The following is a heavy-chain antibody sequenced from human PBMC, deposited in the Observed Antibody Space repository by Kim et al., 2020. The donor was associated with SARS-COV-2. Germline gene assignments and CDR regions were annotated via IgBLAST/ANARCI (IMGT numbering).Heavy chain of an antibody. D-gene: IGHD3-22*01. V-gene: IGHV1-18*04. Sequence: ASVKVSCKASGYTFTSYGISWVRQAPGQGLEWMGWISAYNGNTNYAQKLQGRVTMTTDTSTSTAYMELRSLRSDDTAVYYCVRSIGWGYYDSSGYPFDYWGQGTLVTVSS. J-gene: IGHJ4*02. CDR1: GYTFTSYG. CDR2: ISAYNGNT. CDR3: VRSIGWGYYDSSGYPFDY.